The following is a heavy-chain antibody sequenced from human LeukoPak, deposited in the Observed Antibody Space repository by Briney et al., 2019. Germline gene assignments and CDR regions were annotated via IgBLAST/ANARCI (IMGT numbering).Heavy chain of an antibody. CDR3: ARVGRSGYFQH. D-gene: IGHD3-10*01. CDR1: GGSISSGSYY. CDR2: IYTSGST. Sequence: TSQTLSLTCTVSGGSISSGSYYWSWIRQPAGKGLEWIGRIYTSGSTNYNPSLKSRVTISVDTSKNQFSLKLSSVTAADTAVYYCARVGRSGYFQHWGQGTLVTVSS. J-gene: IGHJ1*01. V-gene: IGHV4-61*02.